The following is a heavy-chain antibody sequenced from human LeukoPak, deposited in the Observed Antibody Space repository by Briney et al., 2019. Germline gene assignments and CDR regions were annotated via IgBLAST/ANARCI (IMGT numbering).Heavy chain of an antibody. CDR3: ARGRYDFWSGYPDAFDI. Sequence: GGSLRLSCAASGFIFSNYAMNWVRQAPGKGLEWVSVIRGGGGVTFYADSVKDRFTISRDNFKNTLYLQMNSLTAEDTAVYYCARGRYDFWSGYPDAFDIWGQGTMVTVSS. CDR1: GFIFSNYA. D-gene: IGHD3-3*01. V-gene: IGHV3-23*01. CDR2: IRGGGGVT. J-gene: IGHJ3*02.